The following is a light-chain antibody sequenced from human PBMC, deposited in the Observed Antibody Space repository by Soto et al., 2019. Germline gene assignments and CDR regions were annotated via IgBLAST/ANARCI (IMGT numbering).Light chain of an antibody. CDR1: QSVSSSY. Sequence: EIVLTQSPGTLYLSPGERATLSCRASQSVSSSYLAWYQQKPGQAPRLLIDDASSWPTGIQDRFSGSGSGPYFTVTISTLQREDVEGYYCQQYGSSSYTFGQGTKLEIK. CDR3: QQYGSSSYT. CDR2: DAS. J-gene: IGKJ2*01. V-gene: IGKV3-20*01.